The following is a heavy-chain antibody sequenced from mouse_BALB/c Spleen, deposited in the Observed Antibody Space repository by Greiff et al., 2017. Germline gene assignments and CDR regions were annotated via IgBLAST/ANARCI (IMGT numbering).Heavy chain of an antibody. J-gene: IGHJ4*01. Sequence: EVQLVESGGGLVKPGGSLKLSCAASGFTFSSYAMSWVRQTPEKRLEWVATISSGGSYTYYPDSVKGRFTISRDNAKNTLYLQMSSLRSEDTAMYYCARDYYGHAMDYWGQGTSVTVSS. V-gene: IGHV5-9-3*01. D-gene: IGHD1-2*01. CDR2: ISSGGSYT. CDR3: ARDYYGHAMDY. CDR1: GFTFSSYA.